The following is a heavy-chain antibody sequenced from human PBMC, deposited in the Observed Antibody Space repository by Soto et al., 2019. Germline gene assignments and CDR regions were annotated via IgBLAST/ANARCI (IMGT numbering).Heavy chain of an antibody. J-gene: IGHJ3*02. Sequence: QVQLVQSGAEVKKPGASVKVSCKASGYTFTSYGISWVRQAPGQGLEWMGWISAYNGNTNYAQKLQGRVTMTTDTSTSTAHMELRSLRSDDTAVYYCARMAGYSSSWYTPLATYDAFDIWGQGTMVTVSS. D-gene: IGHD6-13*01. CDR2: ISAYNGNT. CDR1: GYTFTSYG. CDR3: ARMAGYSSSWYTPLATYDAFDI. V-gene: IGHV1-18*01.